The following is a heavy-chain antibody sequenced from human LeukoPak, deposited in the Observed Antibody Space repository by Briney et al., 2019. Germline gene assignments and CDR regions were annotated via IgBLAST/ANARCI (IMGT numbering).Heavy chain of an antibody. V-gene: IGHV3-49*04. Sequence: GGSLRLSCTASGFTFGDYAMSWVRQAPGKGLEWVGFIRGKAYGGTTEYAASVKGRFTISRDDSKSIAYLQMNSLNTEDTAVYYCTRDRDILTGYNQESFDYWGQGTLVTVSS. D-gene: IGHD3-9*01. J-gene: IGHJ4*02. CDR1: GFTFGDYA. CDR2: IRGKAYGGTT. CDR3: TRDRDILTGYNQESFDY.